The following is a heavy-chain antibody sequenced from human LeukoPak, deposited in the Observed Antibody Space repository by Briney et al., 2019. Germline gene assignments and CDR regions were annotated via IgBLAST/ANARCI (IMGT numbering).Heavy chain of an antibody. CDR2: IYYSGTT. J-gene: IGHJ4*02. CDR1: GDSVSSGDYY. D-gene: IGHD5-24*01. V-gene: IGHV4-61*08. Sequence: PSETPSLTCSVSGDSVSSGDYYWTWIRQPPGKGLEWIGNIYYSGTTNYNPSLKSRVTISVDTPKKQFSLKLSSVTAADTAVYYCAREVRRRGYNCLFDYWGQGTLVTVSS. CDR3: AREVRRRGYNCLFDY.